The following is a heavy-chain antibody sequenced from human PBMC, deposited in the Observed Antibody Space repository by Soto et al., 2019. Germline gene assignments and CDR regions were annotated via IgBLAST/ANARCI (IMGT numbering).Heavy chain of an antibody. CDR1: GFTFRGYA. V-gene: IGHV3-30*04. CDR2: ISHDGSSQ. J-gene: IGHJ3*02. CDR3: ARPPVGISMKLVAFEI. Sequence: LVESGGGVVQPGRSLRLSCEASGFTFRGYAMHWVRQAPGKGPEWVAVISHDGSSQFYTDSVKGRFYISRDNSRNKMFLEMNSLRPEDTAVYYCARPPVGISMKLVAFEIWCQGTMVTVSS. D-gene: IGHD1-20*01.